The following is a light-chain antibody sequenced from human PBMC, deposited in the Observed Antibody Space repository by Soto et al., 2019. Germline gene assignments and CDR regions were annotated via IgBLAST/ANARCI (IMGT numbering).Light chain of an antibody. V-gene: IGKV1-27*01. CDR3: QQYNSAPWT. Sequence: DIQMTQSPSSLSASVGDRVTITCRASQGISNYLAWYHHQPGKVPKLLIYVASTLQSRVPSRFSGSGSGTDFTLTISRLQPEDFATYYCQQYNSAPWTFGQGTKVEIK. CDR2: VAS. CDR1: QGISNY. J-gene: IGKJ1*01.